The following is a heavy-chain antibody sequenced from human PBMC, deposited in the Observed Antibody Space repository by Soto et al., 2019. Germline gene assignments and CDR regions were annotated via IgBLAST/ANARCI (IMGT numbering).Heavy chain of an antibody. CDR2: INQDGSEK. CDR3: AREFGTVVLMPLVPFDY. J-gene: IGHJ4*02. D-gene: IGHD2-8*01. CDR1: GFTFSTYW. V-gene: IGHV3-7*03. Sequence: LRLSCAASGFTFSTYWMSWVRQAPGKGLEWVANINQDGSEKYYVDSVKGRFTISRDNAKNSLYLQMNSLRAEDTAVYYCAREFGTVVLMPLVPFDYWGQGTLVTVS.